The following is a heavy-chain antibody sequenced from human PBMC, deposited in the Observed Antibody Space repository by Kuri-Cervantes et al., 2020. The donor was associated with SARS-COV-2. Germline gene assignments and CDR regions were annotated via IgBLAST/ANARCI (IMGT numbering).Heavy chain of an antibody. CDR2: ISGSGGST. Sequence: GESLKISCAASGFTFSSYAMSWVRQAPGKGLEWVSAISGSGGSTYYADSVKGRFTISRDNSKNTLYLQMNSLRAEDTAAYYCAREGAYDFWSIDYWGQGTLVTVSS. J-gene: IGHJ4*02. V-gene: IGHV3-23*01. CDR1: GFTFSSYA. CDR3: AREGAYDFWSIDY. D-gene: IGHD3-3*01.